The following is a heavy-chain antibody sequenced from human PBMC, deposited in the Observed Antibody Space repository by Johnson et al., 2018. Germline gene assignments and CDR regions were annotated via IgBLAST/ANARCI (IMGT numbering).Heavy chain of an antibody. CDR2: IKQDGSEK. CDR1: GFTFSNAW. V-gene: IGHV3-7*01. J-gene: IGHJ6*02. Sequence: EVQLVESGGGLVKPGGSLRLSCAASGFTFSNAWMNWVRQAPGKGLEWVANIKQDGSEKYYVDSVKGRFTISRDNAKNSLYLQMNSLRAEDTAVYYCARDRRYYGMDVWGQGTTVTVSS. CDR3: ARDRRYYGMDV.